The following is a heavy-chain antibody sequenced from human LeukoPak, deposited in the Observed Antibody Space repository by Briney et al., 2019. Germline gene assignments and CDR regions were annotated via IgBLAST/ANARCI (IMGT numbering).Heavy chain of an antibody. CDR1: GFTFSNFW. CDR2: IKPDGSEK. V-gene: IGHV3-7*01. D-gene: IGHD6-19*01. J-gene: IGHJ3*02. Sequence: GGCLRLSCAASGFTFSNFWMSWVRLTPGMGLGWVVNIKPDGSEKYYMDSVKGRFTISRDNAKKSMYLQMNFLRAEGTALYYCAKRALAVAGTGYAFAMWGQGTIVTVSS. CDR3: AKRALAVAGTGYAFAM.